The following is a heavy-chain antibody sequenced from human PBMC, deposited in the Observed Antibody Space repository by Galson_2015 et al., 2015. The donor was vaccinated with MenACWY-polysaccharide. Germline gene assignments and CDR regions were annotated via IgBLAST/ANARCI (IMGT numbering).Heavy chain of an antibody. CDR1: GFTFTSYT. D-gene: IGHD1-1*01. Sequence: SLRLSCAASGFTFTSYTMSWIRQAPGKGPEWVTVISLDGRNTYYPDPVKGRFTISRDNSKNTLYLQMHDLRAEDTAVYYCVKAHETSGWNRGPGYWGQGTLVTVSS. V-gene: IGHV3-23*01. CDR2: ISLDGRNT. J-gene: IGHJ4*02. CDR3: VKAHETSGWNRGPGY.